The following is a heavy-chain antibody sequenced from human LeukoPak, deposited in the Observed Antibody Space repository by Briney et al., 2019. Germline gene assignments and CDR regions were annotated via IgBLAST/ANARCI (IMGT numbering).Heavy chain of an antibody. CDR2: IIPIFCTA. D-gene: IGHD3-22*01. CDR3: ARGRITMIRCFDY. V-gene: IGHV1-69*01. CDR1: GCTFSSYA. Sequence: SVKVSCKSCGCTFSSYAISWVRQAPGQGLEWMGGIIPIFCTANYAQKFQGRVTITADESTSTAYMELSSLRSEDTAVYYCARGRITMIRCFDYWGQGTLVTVSS. J-gene: IGHJ4*02.